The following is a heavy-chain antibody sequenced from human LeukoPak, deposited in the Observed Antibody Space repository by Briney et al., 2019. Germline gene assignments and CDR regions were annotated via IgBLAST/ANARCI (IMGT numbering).Heavy chain of an antibody. Sequence: SVTVSCKASGGTFSSYAISWVRQAPGQGLEWMGGIIPIFGTANYAQKFQGRVTITADESTSTAYMELSSLRSEDTAVYYCASQYYYDSSGFLGDYWGQGTLVTVSS. J-gene: IGHJ4*02. CDR1: GGTFSSYA. CDR3: ASQYYYDSSGFLGDY. CDR2: IIPIFGTA. V-gene: IGHV1-69*13. D-gene: IGHD3-22*01.